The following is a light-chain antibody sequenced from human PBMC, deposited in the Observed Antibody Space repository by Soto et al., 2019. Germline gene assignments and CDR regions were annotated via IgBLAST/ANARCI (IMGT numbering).Light chain of an antibody. Sequence: EIVMTQSPATLSVSPGERATLSCRASPSVTNYLAWYQQKPGQAPRLLIHGASSRATGIPDRFSGSGSGTDFTLTISRLEPEDFAVYYCQQYGSPWTFGQGTKVDIK. CDR2: GAS. CDR3: QQYGSPWT. J-gene: IGKJ1*01. V-gene: IGKV3-20*01. CDR1: PSVTNY.